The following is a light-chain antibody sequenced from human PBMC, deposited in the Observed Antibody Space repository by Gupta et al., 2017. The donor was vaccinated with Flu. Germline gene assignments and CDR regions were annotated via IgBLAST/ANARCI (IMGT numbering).Light chain of an antibody. V-gene: IGLV1-40*01. CDR2: GNS. CDR3: QSYDIGLSGPYV. CDR1: SSDIGAGHD. J-gene: IGLJ1*01. Sequence: QSVLTQPPSVSGAPGQRVTISCTGSSSDIGAGHDVHWYQQLPGTAPKLLIYGNSNRPSGVPDRFSVSKSGTSASLAITGLQAEDEADYYGQSYDIGLSGPYVFGTGTKVTVL.